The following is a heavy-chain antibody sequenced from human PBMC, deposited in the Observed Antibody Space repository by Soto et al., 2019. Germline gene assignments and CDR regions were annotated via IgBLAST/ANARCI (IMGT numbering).Heavy chain of an antibody. Sequence: SETLSLTCTVSGGSISSYYWSWIRQPPGKGLEWIGYFFYSGSTNYNPSLKSRVTISVDMSMNQFSLNLNSVTAADTAVYYCARWVEVSLDYFDSWGQGIPVTVSS. J-gene: IGHJ4*02. CDR1: GGSISSYY. CDR3: ARWVEVSLDYFDS. V-gene: IGHV4-59*12. CDR2: FFYSGST. D-gene: IGHD2-15*01.